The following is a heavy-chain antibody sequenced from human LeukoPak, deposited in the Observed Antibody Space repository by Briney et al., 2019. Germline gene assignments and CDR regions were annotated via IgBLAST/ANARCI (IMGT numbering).Heavy chain of an antibody. J-gene: IGHJ4*02. D-gene: IGHD3-10*01. Sequence: SETLSLTCTVSGGSISNKYWSWIRQPPGKGLEWIGYIYYSGSTNYNPSLKSRVTISVDTSKNQFSLKLSSVTAADTAVYYCARGGDYYGSGSSLFDYWGQGTLVTVSS. V-gene: IGHV4-59*01. CDR1: GGSISNKY. CDR2: IYYSGST. CDR3: ARGGDYYGSGSSLFDY.